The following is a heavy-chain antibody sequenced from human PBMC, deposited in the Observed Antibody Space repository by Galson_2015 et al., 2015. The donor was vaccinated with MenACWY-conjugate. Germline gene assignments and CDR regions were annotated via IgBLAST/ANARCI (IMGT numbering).Heavy chain of an antibody. CDR1: GFTFRNYW. CDR3: ARGHFGMDV. J-gene: IGHJ6*02. Sequence: SLRLSCAASGFTFRNYWMTWVRQAPGKGLEWVASIKKDGSEKYYVDSVKGRFTISRENDKNSMYLEMNSLRVEDTAVYSCARGHFGMDVWGHGTTVPASS. V-gene: IGHV3-7*03. CDR2: IKKDGSEK.